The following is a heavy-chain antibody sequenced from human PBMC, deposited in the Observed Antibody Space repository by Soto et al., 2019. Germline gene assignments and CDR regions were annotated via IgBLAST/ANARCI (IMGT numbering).Heavy chain of an antibody. CDR1: GFTFSRYW. Sequence: QPGGSLRLSCAASGFTFSRYWMIWVRQAPGKGLEWVANIKQDGSEKYYVDSVKGPFTISRDNAKNSLYLQMNSLRAEDTAVYYCARATEGPFDIWGQGTMVTVSS. J-gene: IGHJ3*02. CDR2: IKQDGSEK. V-gene: IGHV3-7*01. CDR3: ARATEGPFDI.